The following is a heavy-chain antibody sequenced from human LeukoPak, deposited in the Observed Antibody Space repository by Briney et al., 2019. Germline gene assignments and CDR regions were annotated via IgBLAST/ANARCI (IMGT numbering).Heavy chain of an antibody. J-gene: IGHJ4*02. D-gene: IGHD3-10*01. CDR3: ARPHYYGSGDYYMVYYDY. V-gene: IGHV1-2*02. Sequence: GASVKVSCKASGYTFTDYWMQWVRQAPGQGLEWMGWINPNNGGTNYAQKFQGRVTMSTDTAISTAYMELSGLTSDDTAVYFCARPHYYGSGDYYMVYYDYWGQGTLVTVSS. CDR2: INPNNGGT. CDR1: GYTFTDYW.